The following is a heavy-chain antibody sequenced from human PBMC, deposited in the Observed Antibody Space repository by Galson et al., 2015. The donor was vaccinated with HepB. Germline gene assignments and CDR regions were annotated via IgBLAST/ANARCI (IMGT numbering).Heavy chain of an antibody. J-gene: IGHJ4*02. CDR3: ARERSSGSDY. V-gene: IGHV3-11*06. CDR1: GYTFSDYY. D-gene: IGHD6-19*01. CDR2: ISSSSSYT. Sequence: SLRLSCAASGYTFSDYYMSWIRQAPGRGLEWVSYISSSSSYTNYADSVKGRFTISRDNAKNSLYLQMNSLRAEDTAVYYCARERSSGSDYWGQGTLVTVSS.